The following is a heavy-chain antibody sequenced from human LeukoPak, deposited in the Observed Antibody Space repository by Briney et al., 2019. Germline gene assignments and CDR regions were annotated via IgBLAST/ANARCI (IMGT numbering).Heavy chain of an antibody. CDR2: ISGSGGST. V-gene: IGHV3-23*01. J-gene: IGHJ4*02. D-gene: IGHD3-22*01. Sequence: GGSLRLSCAASGFTFSSYAMNWVRQAPGKGLEWVSGISGSGGSTYHADSVKGRFTISRDNSKNTLYLQMNSLRAEDTAVYYCARGYDSSGYSIDYWGQGTLVTVSS. CDR1: GFTFSSYA. CDR3: ARGYDSSGYSIDY.